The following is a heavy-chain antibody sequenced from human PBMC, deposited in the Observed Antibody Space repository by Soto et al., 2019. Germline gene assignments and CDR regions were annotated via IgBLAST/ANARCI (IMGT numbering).Heavy chain of an antibody. CDR1: GGSISKFY. CDR2: VYATGTT. Sequence: SETLSLTCNVSGGSISKFYWAWIRKTAGNGLEWMGRVYATGTTDYNPSLRSRVAMSVDISKKTFSLRLRSVTGADSGVYYCVRDGSKSLRDWFDPWGQRILVIVSS. V-gene: IGHV4-4*07. CDR3: VRDGSKSLRDWFDP. J-gene: IGHJ5*02.